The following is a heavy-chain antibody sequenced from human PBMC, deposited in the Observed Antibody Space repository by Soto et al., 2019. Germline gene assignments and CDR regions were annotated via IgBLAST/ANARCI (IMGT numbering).Heavy chain of an antibody. V-gene: IGHV1-69*13. Sequence: SVKVSCKASGGTFSSYAISWVRQAPGQGLEWMGGIIPIFGTANYAQKFQGRVTITADESTSTGYMELSSLRSEDTAVYYCARDTGERGNSDGLDISKDVWGQGTGVTVS. CDR1: GGTFSSYA. J-gene: IGHJ6*02. D-gene: IGHD4-4*01. CDR2: IIPIFGTA. CDR3: ARDTGERGNSDGLDISKDV.